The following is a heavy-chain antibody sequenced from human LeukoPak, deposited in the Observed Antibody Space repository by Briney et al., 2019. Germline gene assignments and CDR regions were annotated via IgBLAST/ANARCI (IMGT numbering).Heavy chain of an antibody. CDR3: AIYTTTRCPPWF. CDR2: IATDGSIM. CDR1: GFTFSNSW. D-gene: IGHD1-1*01. Sequence: QPGGSLRLSCAASGFTFSNSWMHWVRQAPGKGLVWVSNIATDGSIMSYADSVKGRFTISRDNAKNTLFLQMNSLRVEDTAVYYCAIYTTTRCPPWFWGQGPLFPV. J-gene: IGHJ4*02. V-gene: IGHV3-74*01.